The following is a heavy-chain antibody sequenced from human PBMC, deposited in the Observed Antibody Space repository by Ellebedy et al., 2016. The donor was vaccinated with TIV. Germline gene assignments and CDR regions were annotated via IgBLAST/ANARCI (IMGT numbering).Heavy chain of an antibody. CDR3: ARVGGGMVKQIDY. CDR2: IYYSGDT. J-gene: IGHJ4*02. CDR1: GGSLTRGAHY. D-gene: IGHD3-16*01. V-gene: IGHV4-31*03. Sequence: SETLSLXXTVSGGSLTRGAHYWSWIRQHPEKGLEWIGYIYYSGDTYYNPSLESRAAISMDTSKAQFFLKLTSVTAADTAVYYCARVGGGMVKQIDYWGQGTLVTVSS.